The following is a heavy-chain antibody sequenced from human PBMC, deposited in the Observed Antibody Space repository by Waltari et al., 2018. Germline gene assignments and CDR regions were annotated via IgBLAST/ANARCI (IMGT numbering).Heavy chain of an antibody. J-gene: IGHJ4*02. CDR2: ISPYNGNA. CDR1: GYTVTSFG. V-gene: IGHV1-18*01. CDR3: ARGGGPRTVVALTFDL. Sequence: QVQLVQSGAEVQKPGASVKLSCKYSGYTVTSFGINWVRQASGQGLEWMGWISPYNGNADYEQKLQGRVTMTTDTSTKTAFLELRSLRSDDTAVYYCARGGGPRTVVALTFDLWGQGTLVTVSS. D-gene: IGHD3-22*01.